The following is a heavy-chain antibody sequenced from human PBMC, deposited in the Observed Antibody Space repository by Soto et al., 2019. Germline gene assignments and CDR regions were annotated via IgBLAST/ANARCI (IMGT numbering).Heavy chain of an antibody. J-gene: IGHJ4*02. CDR1: DYTFTSYA. V-gene: IGHV1-18*01. D-gene: IGHD2-15*01. CDR3: TTRGYCSGGSCERLDY. Sequence: ASVKVSCKASDYTFTSYAISWVRQAPGQGLEWMGWISAYNGNTNYAQKLQGRVTMTTDTSTSTAYMELRSLRSDDTALYYCTTRGYCSGGSCERLDYWGQGTLVTVSS. CDR2: ISAYNGNT.